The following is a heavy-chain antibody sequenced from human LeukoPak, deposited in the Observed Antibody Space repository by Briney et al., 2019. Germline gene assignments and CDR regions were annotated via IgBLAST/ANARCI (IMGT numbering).Heavy chain of an antibody. D-gene: IGHD6-13*01. CDR1: GGSIISSDYH. V-gene: IGHV4-39*07. CDR3: ARPGTYSSTNKGNWFDP. Sequence: SETLSLTCTVSGGSIISSDYHWGWVRQPPGKGLEWIGTISYSGNTDYNPSLKSRVTISVDTSKNQFSLKLSSVTAADTAVYYCARPGTYSSTNKGNWFDPWGQGTLVTVSS. J-gene: IGHJ5*02. CDR2: ISYSGNT.